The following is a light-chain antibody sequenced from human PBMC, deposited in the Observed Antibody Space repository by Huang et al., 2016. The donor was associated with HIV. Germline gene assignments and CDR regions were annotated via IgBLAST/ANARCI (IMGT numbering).Light chain of an antibody. V-gene: IGKV3-11*01. CDR1: QSVSSN. Sequence: EIVLIQSPATLSLSPGERATLSCRASQSVSSNLAWYQQKPGQAPRLLIYDASNRATGVTVRFSGSGYGTDFTLTISSLEPEDFAVYYCQQRSNWPPFTFGPGTKVDIK. CDR2: DAS. J-gene: IGKJ3*01. CDR3: QQRSNWPPFT.